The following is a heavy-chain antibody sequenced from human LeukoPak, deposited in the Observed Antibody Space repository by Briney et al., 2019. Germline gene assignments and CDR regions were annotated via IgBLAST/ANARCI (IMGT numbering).Heavy chain of an antibody. V-gene: IGHV3-23*01. D-gene: IGHD2-2*02. CDR2: ISGSGGST. Sequence: GGSLRLSCAASGFTFSSYAMSWVRQAPGKGLEWVSAISGSGGSTYYADSVKGRFTISRDNSKSTLYLQMNSLRAEDTAVYYCARQYCSSTSCYNFDYWGQGTLVTVSS. J-gene: IGHJ4*02. CDR1: GFTFSSYA. CDR3: ARQYCSSTSCYNFDY.